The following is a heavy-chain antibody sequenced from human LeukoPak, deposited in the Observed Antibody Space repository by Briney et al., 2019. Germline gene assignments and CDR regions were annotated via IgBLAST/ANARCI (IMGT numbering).Heavy chain of an antibody. CDR2: IKQDGSEI. CDR3: TRGSPFSIWWGAFDI. CDR1: GFTFSSYW. V-gene: IGHV3-7*01. Sequence: GGSLRLSCAASGFTFSSYWMSWVRQAPGKGLEWVANIKQDGSEIYYVDSVRGRFTISRDNAQNSLYLQLNSLRAEDTAVYYCTRGSPFSIWWGAFDIWGQGTLVTVSS. D-gene: IGHD2-15*01. J-gene: IGHJ3*02.